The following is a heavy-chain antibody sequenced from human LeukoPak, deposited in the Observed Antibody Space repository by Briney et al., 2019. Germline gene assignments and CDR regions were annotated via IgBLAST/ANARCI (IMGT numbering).Heavy chain of an antibody. D-gene: IGHD3-10*01. Sequence: GRSLRLSCAASGFTFSSYGMHWVRQAPGKGLEWVAVIWYDGSNKYYADSVKGRFTISRDNSTNTLYLQMNSLRAEDTAVYYCARDSASSYYFDYWGQGTLVTVSS. CDR1: GFTFSSYG. J-gene: IGHJ4*02. CDR2: IWYDGSNK. V-gene: IGHV3-33*01. CDR3: ARDSASSYYFDY.